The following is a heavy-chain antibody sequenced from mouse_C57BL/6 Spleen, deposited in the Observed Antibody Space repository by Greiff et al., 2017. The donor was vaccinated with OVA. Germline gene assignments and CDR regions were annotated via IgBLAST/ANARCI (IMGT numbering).Heavy chain of an antibody. Sequence: EVQLVESGGGLVKPGGSLTLSCAASGFTFSSYAMSWVRQTPEKRLEWVATISDGGSYTYYPDNVKGRFTISRDNAKNNLYLQMSHLKSEDTAMYYCARDDSYAMDYWGQGTSVTVSS. CDR1: GFTFSSYA. CDR3: ARDDSYAMDY. CDR2: ISDGGSYT. V-gene: IGHV5-4*01. J-gene: IGHJ4*01.